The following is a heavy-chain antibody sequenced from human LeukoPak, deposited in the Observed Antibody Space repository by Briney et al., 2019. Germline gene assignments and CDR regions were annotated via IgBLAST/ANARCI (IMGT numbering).Heavy chain of an antibody. CDR1: GGSFSGYY. D-gene: IGHD2-15*01. V-gene: IGHV4-34*01. Sequence: PSETLSLTCAVYGGSFSGYYWSWIRQPPGKGLEWIGEINHSGSTNYNPSLKSRVTISVDTSKNQFSLKLSSVTAADTAVYYCARGRGVVSFWGQGTLVTVSS. CDR2: INHSGST. CDR3: ARGRGVVSF. J-gene: IGHJ4*02.